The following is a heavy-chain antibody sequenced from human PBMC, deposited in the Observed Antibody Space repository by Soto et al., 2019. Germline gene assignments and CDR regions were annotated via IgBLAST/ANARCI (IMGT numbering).Heavy chain of an antibody. CDR3: ARDLWGYCGTDCYPLDV. CDR2: MYKTGST. D-gene: IGHD2-21*02. CDR1: GGSISGYY. V-gene: IGHV4-59*12. Sequence: SETLSFTCTVSGGSISGYYWSWIRQPPGKGLEWIGYMYKTGSTVYNPPFKSRVTISVDTSKNQFSLKLNSVTAADTAVYYCARDLWGYCGTDCYPLDVWAQGTTVTVSS. J-gene: IGHJ6*02.